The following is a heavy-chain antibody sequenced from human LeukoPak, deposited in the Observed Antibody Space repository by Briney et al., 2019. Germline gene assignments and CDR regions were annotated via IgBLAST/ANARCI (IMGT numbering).Heavy chain of an antibody. CDR1: GGTFSSYA. D-gene: IGHD1-1*01. CDR2: IIPIFGTA. CDR3: ARKLEREGWFDP. J-gene: IGHJ5*02. Sequence: GASVKVSCKASGGTFSSYAISWVRQAPGQGLEWMGGIIPIFGTANYAQKFQGRVTITTDESTSTAYMELSSLRSEDTAVYYCARKLEREGWFDPWGQGTLLTVSS. V-gene: IGHV1-69*05.